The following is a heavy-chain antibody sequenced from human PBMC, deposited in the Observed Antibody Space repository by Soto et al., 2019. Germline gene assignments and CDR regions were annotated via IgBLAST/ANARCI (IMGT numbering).Heavy chain of an antibody. CDR2: IIPTFGTA. Sequence: QVQLVQSGAEMREPGSSVTVSCKASGGTFSSSAINWLRQAPGQGPEWMGGIIPTFGTANYIEKFRGRFTITADTSTSSAYMEVSSLTSEDTAMYFCARSETAGHRGFDIWGQGTMVTVSS. CDR3: ARSETAGHRGFDI. J-gene: IGHJ3*02. CDR1: GGTFSSSA. V-gene: IGHV1-69*06. D-gene: IGHD6-19*01.